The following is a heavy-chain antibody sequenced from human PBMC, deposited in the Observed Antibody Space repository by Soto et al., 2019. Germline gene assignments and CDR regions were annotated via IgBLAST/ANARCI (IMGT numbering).Heavy chain of an antibody. D-gene: IGHD4-17*01. CDR3: ASMTTVATAAFDI. V-gene: IGHV2-5*01. Sequence: QITLKESGPTQVKPTQTLTLTCTASGLSFGTSGVGVGWIRQPQGEALEWLALIYWNDDKRYSPSLKSSLTITNDTSKNQVVLTMTNVDPVDTATYYCASMTTVATAAFDIWGQGTMVTVSS. J-gene: IGHJ3*02. CDR1: GLSFGTSGVG. CDR2: IYWNDDK.